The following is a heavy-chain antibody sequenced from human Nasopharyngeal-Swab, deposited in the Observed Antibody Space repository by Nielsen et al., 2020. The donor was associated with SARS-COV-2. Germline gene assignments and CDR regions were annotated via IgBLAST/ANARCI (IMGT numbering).Heavy chain of an antibody. CDR3: ASLGRLGYYDITRRRAFDI. J-gene: IGHJ3*02. CDR2: INYSGNN. Sequence: WIRQPPGKGLEWIEYINYSGNNYHNPSLKSRLTISVDTSKNQFSLKLSSVTAANTAVYYCASLGRLGYYDITRRRAFDIWGQGTMVTVSS. D-gene: IGHD3-22*01. V-gene: IGHV4-31*02.